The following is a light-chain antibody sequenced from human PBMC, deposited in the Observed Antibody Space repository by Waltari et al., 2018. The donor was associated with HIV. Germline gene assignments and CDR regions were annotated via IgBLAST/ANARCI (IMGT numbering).Light chain of an antibody. CDR3: QQYDYWPPWT. J-gene: IGKJ1*01. Sequence: EVLLPQSPATLSVSPGDRTTLSCRASQSVRTNLAWYQQRPGQPPRLLIYGASTRATGIGARFSGSGSGTEFTLTINSLQSEDYAVYYCQQYDYWPPWTFGQGTKVEMK. V-gene: IGKV3-15*01. CDR2: GAS. CDR1: QSVRTN.